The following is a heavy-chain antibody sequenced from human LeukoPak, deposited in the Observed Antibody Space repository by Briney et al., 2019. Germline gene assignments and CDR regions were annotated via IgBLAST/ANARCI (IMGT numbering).Heavy chain of an antibody. J-gene: IGHJ4*02. V-gene: IGHV4-39*07. CDR1: GGSIRSSSYY. Sequence: PSETLSLTCTVSGGSIRSSSYYWGWIRQPPGEGLEWIGSIYYSGSTYYNPSLKSRVTISVDKSKDQFSLKLTSVTAADTAVYYCARGDSSGYPDYWGQGSLVTVSS. CDR2: IYYSGST. D-gene: IGHD3-22*01. CDR3: ARGDSSGYPDY.